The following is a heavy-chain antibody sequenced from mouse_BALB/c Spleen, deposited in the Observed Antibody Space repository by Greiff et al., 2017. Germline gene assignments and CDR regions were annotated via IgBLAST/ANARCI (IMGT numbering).Heavy chain of an antibody. D-gene: IGHD2-12*01. CDR1: GYTFTSYW. Sequence: VQLQQSGAELAKPGASVKMSCKASGYTFTSYWMHWVKQRPGQGLEWIGYINPSTGYTEYNQKFKDKATLTADKSSSTAYMQLSSLTSEDSAVYYCASPYDDGYAMDYWGQGTSVTVSS. CDR3: ASPYDDGYAMDY. CDR2: INPSTGYT. J-gene: IGHJ4*01. V-gene: IGHV1-7*01.